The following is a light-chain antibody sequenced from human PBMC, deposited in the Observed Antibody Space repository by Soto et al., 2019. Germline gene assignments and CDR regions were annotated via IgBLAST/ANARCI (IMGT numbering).Light chain of an antibody. Sequence: VVTQSPPTLSLSPGERATLSCRTSLSVSNYLAWYQQKPGQAPRLLIYDASNRASGIPARFTGSGSGTDFTLTISTLEPEDFAVYYCQQRQYWPPITFGQGTRLEIK. CDR1: LSVSNY. J-gene: IGKJ5*01. V-gene: IGKV3-11*01. CDR3: QQRQYWPPIT. CDR2: DAS.